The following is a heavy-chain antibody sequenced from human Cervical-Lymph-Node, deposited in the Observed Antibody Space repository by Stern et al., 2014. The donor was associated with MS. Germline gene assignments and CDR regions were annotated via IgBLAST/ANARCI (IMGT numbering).Heavy chain of an antibody. CDR1: GFTFSDYY. J-gene: IGHJ4*02. V-gene: IGHV3-11*01. D-gene: IGHD6-19*01. CDR2: ISTSGSTI. Sequence: VQLVESGGGLVKPGGSLRLSCAASGFTFSDYYMSWIRQAPGKGLEWVSYISTSGSTIYYSEYVQGRFTSSRDNAKNSLYLQMNSLRAEDTAVYYCARDSPSWGWCFDYWGQGTLVTVSS. CDR3: ARDSPSWGWCFDY.